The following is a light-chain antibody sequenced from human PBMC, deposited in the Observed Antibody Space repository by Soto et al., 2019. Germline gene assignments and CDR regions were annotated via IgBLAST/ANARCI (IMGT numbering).Light chain of an antibody. J-gene: IGLJ1*01. CDR1: SSDVGGYKY. CDR2: EVS. CDR3: SSYTSSNTHV. Sequence: QSALTQPASVSGSPGQSITISCTGTSSDVGGYKYVSWYQQHPGKAPKLIIREVSNRPSGVSNRFSGSKSGNTASLTISGLQAEDDADYYCSSYTSSNTHVFGTGTKVTVL. V-gene: IGLV2-14*01.